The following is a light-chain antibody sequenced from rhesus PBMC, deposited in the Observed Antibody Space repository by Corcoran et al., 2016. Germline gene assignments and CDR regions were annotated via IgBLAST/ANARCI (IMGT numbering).Light chain of an antibody. CDR3: LQSSYWPFT. Sequence: EIVMTQSPATLALSPGERATLSCGASQSVSSYLAWYQQKPGQAPRLLIYGASSRATDIPDRFSGSGSGTEFTRTISSLEPEDGGVYVCLQSSYWPFTFGPGTKLDIK. V-gene: IGKV3-24*04. J-gene: IGKJ3*01. CDR2: GAS. CDR1: QSVSSY.